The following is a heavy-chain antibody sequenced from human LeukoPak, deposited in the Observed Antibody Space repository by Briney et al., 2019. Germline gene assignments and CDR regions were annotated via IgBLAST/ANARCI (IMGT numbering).Heavy chain of an antibody. J-gene: IGHJ5*01. V-gene: IGHV4-4*07. CDR1: GQSITSFR. CDR2: IDEDGST. Sequence: KPSETLSLTCSVSGQSITSFRWSWIRQSAAKGLEWMGRIDEDGSTTYNPSLSGRVSVSADTSNNQVSLKLKFVTAADTAVYFCARGYQSTTYGHFDSWGRGIQVTVSS. D-gene: IGHD2/OR15-2a*01. CDR3: ARGYQSTTYGHFDS.